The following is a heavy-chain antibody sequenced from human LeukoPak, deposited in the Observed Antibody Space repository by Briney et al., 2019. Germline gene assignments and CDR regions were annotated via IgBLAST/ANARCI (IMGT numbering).Heavy chain of an antibody. V-gene: IGHV4-38-2*02. Sequence: PSETLSLTCTVSGYSISSGYYWGWIRQPPGKGLEWIGSIYHSGSTYYTPSLKSRVSISVDTSKNQFSLKVTSVTAADTAVYYCAREWQYQFDYWGQGSLVTVSS. D-gene: IGHD4-11*01. J-gene: IGHJ4*02. CDR1: GYSISSGYY. CDR2: IYHSGST. CDR3: AREWQYQFDY.